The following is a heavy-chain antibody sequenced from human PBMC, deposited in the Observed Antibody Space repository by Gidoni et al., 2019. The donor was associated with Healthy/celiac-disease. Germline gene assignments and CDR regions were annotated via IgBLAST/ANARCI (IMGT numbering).Heavy chain of an antibody. Sequence: QLQLQESGPGLVKPSETLSLPCPVSGGSISSSRYYWGWIRQPPGKGLEWIGSLYYSGSTYYNPSLKSRVTISVDTSKNQFSLKLSSVTAADTAVYYCARLASITIFGVVIMGWFDPWGQGTLVTVSS. J-gene: IGHJ5*02. V-gene: IGHV4-39*01. CDR3: ARLASITIFGVVIMGWFDP. CDR2: LYYSGST. CDR1: GGSISSSRYY. D-gene: IGHD3-3*01.